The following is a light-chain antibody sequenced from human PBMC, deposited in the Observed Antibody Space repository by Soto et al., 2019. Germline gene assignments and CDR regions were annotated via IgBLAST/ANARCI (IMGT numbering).Light chain of an antibody. CDR1: SSDLGGYNF. CDR2: EVS. J-gene: IGLJ3*02. Sequence: QSALTQPASVSGSPGQSITISCTGTSSDLGGYNFVSWYQQHPGKGPKLMIYEVSNRPSGVSSRFSGSKSDNTASLTISGLQAADEADYYCSSYTSSSTRVFGGGTKLTVL. CDR3: SSYTSSSTRV. V-gene: IGLV2-14*01.